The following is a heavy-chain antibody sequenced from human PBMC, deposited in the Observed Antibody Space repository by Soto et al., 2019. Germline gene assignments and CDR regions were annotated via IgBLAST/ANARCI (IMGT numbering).Heavy chain of an antibody. J-gene: IGHJ4*02. CDR3: AKRRGAGGHFDY. Sequence: DVQLLESGGGLVQPEGSLRLSCAASGFTFSSYAMGWVRQGPGKGLEWVAVVSIGGSTHYADSVRGRFTISRDNSKNTLCLQMSSLTAEDKGVYFCAKRRGAGGHFDYWGQGALVTVSS. CDR1: GFTFSSYA. CDR2: VSIGGST. V-gene: IGHV3-23*01. D-gene: IGHD2-15*01.